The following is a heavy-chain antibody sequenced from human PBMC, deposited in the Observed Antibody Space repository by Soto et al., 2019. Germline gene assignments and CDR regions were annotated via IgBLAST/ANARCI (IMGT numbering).Heavy chain of an antibody. J-gene: IGHJ4*02. V-gene: IGHV3-9*02. CDR3: AKDMKWGGMTTIHYFDS. CDR2: ISSTSATI. Sequence: EVQLVESGGGLVQPGRSLRLSCVASGFTADDYALHWVRQAPGKGLEWVSGISSTSATIHYADSVKGRFPISRDNAKNSLFLQMHSLRPEHTAVYYCAKDMKWGGMTTIHYFDSWGQGTLVTVSS. CDR1: GFTADDYA. D-gene: IGHD4-17*01.